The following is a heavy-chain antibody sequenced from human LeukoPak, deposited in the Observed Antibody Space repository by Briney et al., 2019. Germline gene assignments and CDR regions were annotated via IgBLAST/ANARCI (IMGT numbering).Heavy chain of an antibody. D-gene: IGHD6-13*01. CDR1: GFTFDDYA. CDR2: ISWNSGSI. V-gene: IGHV3-9*01. J-gene: IGHJ6*02. Sequence: PGGSLRLSCAASGFTFDDYAMHWVRQAPGKGLEWVSGISWNSGSIGYADSVKGRFTISRDNAKNSLYLQMNSLRAEDTALYYCAKDTATGIAAAGFRDGRDVWGQGTTVTVSS. CDR3: AKDTATGIAAAGFRDGRDV.